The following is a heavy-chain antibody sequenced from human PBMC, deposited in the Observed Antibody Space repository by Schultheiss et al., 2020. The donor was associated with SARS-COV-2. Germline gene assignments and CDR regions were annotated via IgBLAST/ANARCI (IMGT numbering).Heavy chain of an antibody. J-gene: IGHJ5*02. V-gene: IGHV4-34*01. CDR2: INHSGST. D-gene: IGHD3-22*01. CDR3: AISPNYYDINGYAP. Sequence: SQTLSLTCAVYGGSFRGYYWSWIRQPPGKGLEWIGEINHSGSTNYNPSLKSRVTISVDTSKNKFSLKLSSVTAADTAVYYYAISPNYYDINGYAPWPLGTLVTVSS. CDR1: GGSFRGYY.